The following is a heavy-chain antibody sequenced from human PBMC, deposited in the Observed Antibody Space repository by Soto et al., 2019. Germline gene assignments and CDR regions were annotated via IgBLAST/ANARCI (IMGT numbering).Heavy chain of an antibody. CDR2: ISSSSTTI. CDR1: GFTFSNFG. Sequence: EVQLVESGGGLVQPGGSLRLSCEASGFTFSNFGINWVRQAPGKGLEWVSHISSSSTTIYYAESVKGRFTISRDNAKNSLYLQMSGLRGEDTAVYYCATSFITTIGTTAWGQGTLVTVSS. J-gene: IGHJ4*02. CDR3: ATSFITTIGTTA. D-gene: IGHD1-1*01. V-gene: IGHV3-48*01.